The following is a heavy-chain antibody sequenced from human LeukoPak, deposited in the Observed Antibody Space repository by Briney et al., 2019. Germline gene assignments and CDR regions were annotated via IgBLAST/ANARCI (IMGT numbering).Heavy chain of an antibody. CDR2: INPNSGST. V-gene: IGHV1-2*06. D-gene: IGHD3-10*01. CDR3: ARDATIMVTGVISANYFDP. J-gene: IGHJ5*02. Sequence: ASVKVSCKASGYTFTGYYIHWVRQAPGQGLEWIGRINPNSGSTNYAQKFQGRVTMARDTSISAAYMDLSRLRSDDTAIYYCARDATIMVTGVISANYFDPWGQGTLVRVSS. CDR1: GYTFTGYY.